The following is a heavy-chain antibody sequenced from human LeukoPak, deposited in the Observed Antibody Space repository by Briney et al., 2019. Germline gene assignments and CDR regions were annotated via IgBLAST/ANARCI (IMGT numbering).Heavy chain of an antibody. D-gene: IGHD6-19*01. J-gene: IGHJ4*02. V-gene: IGHV4-4*07. CDR1: GGSISSYY. CDR2: IYTSGNT. Sequence: SETLSLTCTVSGGSISSYYWSWIRQPAGKGLEWIGRIYTSGNTNYIPSLRSRVTMSVDTSKNQFSLKLSSVTAADTAVYYCAREGGSSGWDFFDYWGQGTLVTVSS. CDR3: AREGGSSGWDFFDY.